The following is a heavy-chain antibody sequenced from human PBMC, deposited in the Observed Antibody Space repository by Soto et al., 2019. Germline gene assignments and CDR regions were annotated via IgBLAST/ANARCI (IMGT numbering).Heavy chain of an antibody. CDR3: ARLRGSYYLSLPRTNYYYYGMDV. CDR2: IYYSGST. Sequence: SETLSLTCTVSGGSISSGYYYWSWIRQHTGKGLEGNMYIYYSGSTTYNPSLKSRVTISVDTSKNQFSLKLSSVTAADTAVYYCARLRGSYYLSLPRTNYYYYGMDVWGQGTTVTVSS. D-gene: IGHD1-26*01. J-gene: IGHJ6*02. V-gene: IGHV4-61*01. CDR1: GGSISSGYYY.